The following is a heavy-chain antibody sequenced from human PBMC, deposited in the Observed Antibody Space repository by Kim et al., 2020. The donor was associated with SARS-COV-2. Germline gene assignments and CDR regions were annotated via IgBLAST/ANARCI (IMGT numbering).Heavy chain of an antibody. CDR1: GFTLSSYF. V-gene: IGHV3-30*04. D-gene: IGHD1-26*01. CDR3: ARDDVGPMTFDI. CDR2: ISHDGNYI. J-gene: IGHJ3*02. Sequence: GGSLRLSCEASGFTLSSYFMHWVRQAPGKGLEWVAVISHDGNYINYANSVNGRFTISRDSSKKTLFLQMNSLRVEDTAVYYCARDDVGPMTFDIWGQGTMITVSS.